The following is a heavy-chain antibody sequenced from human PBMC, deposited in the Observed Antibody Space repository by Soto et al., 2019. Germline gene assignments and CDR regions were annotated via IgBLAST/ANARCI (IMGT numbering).Heavy chain of an antibody. D-gene: IGHD6-6*01. J-gene: IGHJ6*02. CDR3: ASPGARDYSSSAYYYYGMDV. V-gene: IGHV3-23*01. CDR2: ISGSGGST. CDR1: GFTFSSYA. Sequence: GGSLRLSCAASGFTFSSYAMSWVRQAPGKGLEWVSAISGSGGSTYYADSVKGRFTISRDNSKNTLYLQMNSLRAEDTAVYYCASPGARDYSSSAYYYYGMDVWGQGTTVTVSS.